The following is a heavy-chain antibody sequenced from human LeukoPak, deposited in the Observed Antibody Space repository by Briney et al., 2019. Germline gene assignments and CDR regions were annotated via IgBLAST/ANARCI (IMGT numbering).Heavy chain of an antibody. V-gene: IGHV4-59*01. CDR3: ARVYYYYYYMDV. CDR1: GGSISTYY. J-gene: IGHJ6*03. CDR2: VYYSGST. Sequence: SETLSLTCTVSGGSISTYYWNWIRQPPGKGLEWIGYVYYSGSTNYNPSLRSRVTISIDTSKSQFSLKLSSVTAADTAVYYCARVYYYYYYMDVWGKGTTVTVS.